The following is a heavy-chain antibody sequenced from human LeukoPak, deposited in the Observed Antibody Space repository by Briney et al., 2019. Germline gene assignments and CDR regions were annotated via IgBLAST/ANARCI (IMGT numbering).Heavy chain of an antibody. Sequence: GGSLKISCKGSGYSFTSYWIGWVRQMPGKGLEWMGIIYPGDSDTRYSPSFQGQVTISADKSISTAYLQWSSLKASDTAMCYCAGGYCSGGSCYWFDPWGQGTLVTVSS. CDR3: AGGYCSGGSCYWFDP. J-gene: IGHJ5*02. V-gene: IGHV5-51*01. D-gene: IGHD2-15*01. CDR2: IYPGDSDT. CDR1: GYSFTSYW.